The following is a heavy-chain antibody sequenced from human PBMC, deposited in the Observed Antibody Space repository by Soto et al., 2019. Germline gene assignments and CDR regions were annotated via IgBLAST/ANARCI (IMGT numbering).Heavy chain of an antibody. Sequence: PSETLSLTCAVSGGSISSGGYSWSWIRQPPGKGLEWIGYIYHSGSTYYNPSLKSRVTISVDRSKNQFSLKLSSVTGADTAVYYCARVHDFWLFDPWGQGTLVTVSS. CDR3: ARVHDFWLFDP. V-gene: IGHV4-30-2*01. CDR1: GGSISSGGYS. J-gene: IGHJ5*02. D-gene: IGHD3-3*01. CDR2: IYHSGST.